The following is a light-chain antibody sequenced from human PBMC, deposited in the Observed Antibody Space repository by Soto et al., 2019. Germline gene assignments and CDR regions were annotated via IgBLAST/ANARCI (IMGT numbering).Light chain of an antibody. CDR2: EVS. CDR3: SSYTTISTLEV. J-gene: IGLJ3*02. V-gene: IGLV2-14*01. CDR1: SSDVGGYNY. Sequence: QSALTQPASVSGSPGQSITISCTGTSSDVGGYNYVTWYQQHPGKAPKLMIYEVSNRPSGVSNRFSGSKSGNTASLTISGLQAEYEADYYCSSYTTISTLEVFGGGTKLTVL.